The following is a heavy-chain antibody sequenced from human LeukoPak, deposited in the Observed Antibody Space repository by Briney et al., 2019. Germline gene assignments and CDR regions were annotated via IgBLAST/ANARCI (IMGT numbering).Heavy chain of an antibody. J-gene: IGHJ3*02. V-gene: IGHV1-18*01. CDR2: ISAYNGNT. CDR1: GYTFTSYG. Sequence: GASVKVSCKASGYTFTSYGISWVRQAPGQGLEWMGWISAYNGNTNYAQKLQGRVTMTRDMSTSTVYMELSSLRSEDTAVYYCARDKKPVDTAMVRMGAFDIWGQGTMVTVSS. CDR3: ARDKKPVDTAMVRMGAFDI. D-gene: IGHD5-18*01.